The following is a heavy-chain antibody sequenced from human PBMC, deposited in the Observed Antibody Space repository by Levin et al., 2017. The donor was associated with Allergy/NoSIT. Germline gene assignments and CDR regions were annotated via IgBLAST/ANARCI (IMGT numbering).Heavy chain of an antibody. D-gene: IGHD4-17*01. CDR2: IHYGGNT. Sequence: SQTLSLTCTVSGGAISDTTYFWGWIRQPPGKGLEWIGSIHYGGNTYPNPSLKSRITVSIDKSKDQFSLKLNSVTAADTAVYFCTRDFGAYRVDHWGQGTLVTVSS. CDR1: GGAISDTTYF. CDR3: TRDFGAYRVDH. J-gene: IGHJ4*01. V-gene: IGHV4-39*01.